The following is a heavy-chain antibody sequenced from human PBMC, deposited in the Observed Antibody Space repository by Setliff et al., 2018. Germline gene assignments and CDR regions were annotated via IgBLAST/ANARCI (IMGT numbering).Heavy chain of an antibody. CDR2: INTNTGNP. CDR3: ARGSRFGTIVYKGDYYMDV. CDR1: GYTFTTYA. Sequence: ASVKVSCKASGYTFTTYAMGWMRQIPGQGLEYMGWINTNTGNPIYAQGFTGRFVFSLDTSVSTAYLQISSLKSEDTAVYYCARGSRFGTIVYKGDYYMDVWGKGTTVTAP. V-gene: IGHV7-4-1*02. J-gene: IGHJ6*03. D-gene: IGHD3-10*01.